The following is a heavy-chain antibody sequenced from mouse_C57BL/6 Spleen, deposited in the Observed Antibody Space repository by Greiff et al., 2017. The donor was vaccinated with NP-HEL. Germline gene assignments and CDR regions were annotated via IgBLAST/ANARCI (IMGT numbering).Heavy chain of an antibody. J-gene: IGHJ2*01. V-gene: IGHV1-26*01. CDR2: INPNNGGT. Sequence: EVKLHQSGPELVKPGASVKISCKASGYTFTDYYMNWVKQSHGKSLEWIGDINPNNGGTSYNQKFKGKATLTVDKSSSTAYMELRSLTSEDSAVYYCAREDYLDYWGQGTTLTVSS. CDR1: GYTFTDYY. CDR3: AREDYLDY.